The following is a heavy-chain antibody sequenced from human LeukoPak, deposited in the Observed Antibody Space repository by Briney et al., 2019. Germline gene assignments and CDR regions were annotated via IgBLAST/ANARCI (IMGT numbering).Heavy chain of an antibody. Sequence: GGSLRLSCAASGFTVSSNYMSWVRQAPGKGLEWVSVIYSGGSTYYADSVKGRFTISRDNSKNTLYLQMNSLRAEDTAVYYCARDLGSGSYYRGHYYYGMDVWGQGTTVTVSS. D-gene: IGHD3-10*01. J-gene: IGHJ6*02. CDR1: GFTVSSNY. CDR3: ARDLGSGSYYRGHYYYGMDV. V-gene: IGHV3-66*01. CDR2: IYSGGST.